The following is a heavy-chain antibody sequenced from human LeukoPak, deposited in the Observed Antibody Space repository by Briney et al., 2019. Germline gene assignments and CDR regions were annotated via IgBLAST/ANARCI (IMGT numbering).Heavy chain of an antibody. CDR2: ISWDGVTT. CDR1: GFTFSDYT. Sequence: GGSLRLFCAASGFTFSDYTMHWVRQPPGKGLEWVALISWDGVTTYYGDSVKGRFTISRDNTRNSLHLQMNSLRSEDTALYYCVKELAFSRSPFFSWGQQTVLRLSS. CDR3: VKELAFSRSPFFS. D-gene: IGHD6-6*01. J-gene: IGHJ5*02. V-gene: IGHV3-43*01.